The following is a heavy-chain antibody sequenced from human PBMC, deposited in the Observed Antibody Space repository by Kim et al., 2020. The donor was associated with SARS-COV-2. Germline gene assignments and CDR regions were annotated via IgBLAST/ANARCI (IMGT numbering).Heavy chain of an antibody. V-gene: IGHV3-23*01. J-gene: IGHJ3*01. CDR3: SKSTVLGMWSACSDV. CDR1: GFTFSSFA. Sequence: GGSLRLSCAASGFTFSSFAIAWVRQAAGKGLEWVARITSGGDRYEYADTVKGRVIVASSNSEQEIQLHLQRERVKAMATSACSKSTVLGMWSACSDV. CDR2: ITSGGDRY. D-gene: IGHD3-10*02.